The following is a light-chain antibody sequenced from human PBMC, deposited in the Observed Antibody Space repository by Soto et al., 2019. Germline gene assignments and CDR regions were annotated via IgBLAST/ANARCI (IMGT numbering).Light chain of an antibody. J-gene: IGKJ1*01. CDR3: QQYGSSPKT. Sequence: EIALTQSPGTLSLSPGERATLSCRASQTVLNNYLTWYQQKPGQAPRRLIFGASFRATGIPDRFSGSGSGTDFTLTISRLEPEDFAVYYCQQYGSSPKTFGQGTKVDIK. CDR1: QTVLNNY. V-gene: IGKV3-20*01. CDR2: GAS.